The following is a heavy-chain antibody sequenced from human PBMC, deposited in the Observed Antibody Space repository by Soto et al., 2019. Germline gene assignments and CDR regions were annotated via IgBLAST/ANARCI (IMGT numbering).Heavy chain of an antibody. CDR3: ARSGGYSGYDCMSRSIFYMDV. D-gene: IGHD5-12*01. CDR1: GFTFSSYS. J-gene: IGHJ6*03. V-gene: IGHV3-21*01. CDR2: ISSSSSYI. Sequence: EVQLVESGGGLVKPGGSLRLSCAASGFTFSSYSMNWVRQAPGKGLEWVSSISSSSSYIYYADSVKGRFTISRDNAKNSLYLHMNSLRAEDTAVYYCARSGGYSGYDCMSRSIFYMDVWGKGTTVTVSS.